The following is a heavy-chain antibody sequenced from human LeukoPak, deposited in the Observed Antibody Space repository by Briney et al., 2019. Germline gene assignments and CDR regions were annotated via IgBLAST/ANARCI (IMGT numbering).Heavy chain of an antibody. CDR2: INPNSGGT. Sequence: GASVTVSYKPSVYTFTGYYIHWLRQAPAQGLDWMGWINPNSGGTNYAQKLQGRVTMTRDTCISRAYMELSRLRCDDRAVYYCARVPYYYDSSGYYPFWGQGTLVTVSS. J-gene: IGHJ4*02. CDR3: ARVPYYYDSSGYYPF. CDR1: VYTFTGYY. V-gene: IGHV1-2*02. D-gene: IGHD3-22*01.